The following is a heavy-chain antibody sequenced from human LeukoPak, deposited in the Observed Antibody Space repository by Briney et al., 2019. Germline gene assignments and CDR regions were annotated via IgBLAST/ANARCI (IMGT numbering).Heavy chain of an antibody. V-gene: IGHV1-18*01. CDR2: ISAYNGNT. J-gene: IGHJ4*02. CDR3: ARVVLRFLEWLYSGGTHDY. D-gene: IGHD3-3*01. Sequence: ASVKVSCKASGYTFTSYGISWVRQAPGQGLEWMGWISAYNGNTNYAQKLQGRVTMTTDTSTSTAYMELRSLRSDDTAVYYCARVVLRFLEWLYSGGTHDYWGQGTLVTVSS. CDR1: GYTFTSYG.